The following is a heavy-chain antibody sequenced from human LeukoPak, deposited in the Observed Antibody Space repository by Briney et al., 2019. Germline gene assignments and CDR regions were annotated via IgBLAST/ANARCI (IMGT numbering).Heavy chain of an antibody. V-gene: IGHV4-59*08. CDR1: GVSISSYY. CDR2: IYYSGST. CDR3: ARHPYDSSATYFDY. Sequence: NPSETLSLTCTVSGVSISSYYWSWLRQPPGKGLEGIGYIYYSGSTNYNPSLKSRVTISVDTSKNQFSLKLSSVTAADTAVYYCARHPYDSSATYFDYWGQGTLVTVSS. J-gene: IGHJ4*02. D-gene: IGHD3-22*01.